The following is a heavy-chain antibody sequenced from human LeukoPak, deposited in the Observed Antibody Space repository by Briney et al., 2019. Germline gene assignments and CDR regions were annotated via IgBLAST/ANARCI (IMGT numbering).Heavy chain of an antibody. CDR3: ARDLFVSWVRNWFDP. CDR2: IYYSGST. Sequence: SETLSLTCTVPGGSISSHYWSWIRQPPGKGLGWIGYIYYSGSTNYNPSLKSRVTISVDTSKNQFSLKLSSVTAADTAVYDAARDLFVSWVRNWFDPWGQGTLVTVSS. D-gene: IGHD2/OR15-2a*01. V-gene: IGHV4-59*11. CDR1: GGSISSHY. J-gene: IGHJ5*02.